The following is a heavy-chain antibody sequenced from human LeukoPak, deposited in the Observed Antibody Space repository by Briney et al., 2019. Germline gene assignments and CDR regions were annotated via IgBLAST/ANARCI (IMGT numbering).Heavy chain of an antibody. Sequence: GGSLRLSCAASGFTFSSYWMHWVRQAPGKGLVWVSRINSDGSSTNYADSVKGRFTISRDNAKNTLYLQMNSLRAEDTAVYYCAREDRGGPRLGYHWGQGTLVTVSS. CDR3: AREDRGGPRLGYH. CDR1: GFTFSSYW. D-gene: IGHD4-23*01. CDR2: INSDGSST. V-gene: IGHV3-74*01. J-gene: IGHJ5*02.